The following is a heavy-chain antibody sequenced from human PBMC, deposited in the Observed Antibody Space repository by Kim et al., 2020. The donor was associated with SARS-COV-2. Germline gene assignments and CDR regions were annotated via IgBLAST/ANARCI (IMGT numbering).Heavy chain of an antibody. CDR2: IYYSGST. Sequence: SETLSLTCTVSGGSISSSSYYWGWIRQPPGKGLEWIGSIYYSGSTYYNPSLKSRVTISVDTSKNQFSLKLSSVTAADTAVYYCARHRGLFDYWGQGTLVTVSS. J-gene: IGHJ4*02. CDR1: GGSISSSSYY. CDR3: ARHRGLFDY. V-gene: IGHV4-39*01.